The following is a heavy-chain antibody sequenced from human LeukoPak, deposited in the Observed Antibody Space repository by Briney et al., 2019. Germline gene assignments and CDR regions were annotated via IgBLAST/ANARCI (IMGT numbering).Heavy chain of an antibody. J-gene: IGHJ2*01. CDR2: INHSGST. D-gene: IGHD3-22*01. CDR1: GGSFSGYY. Sequence: PSETLSLTCAVYGGSFSGYYWSWIRRPPGKGLEWIGEINHSGSTNYNPSLKSRVTISVDTSKNQFSLKLSSVTAADTAVYYCARGLHDRKRYFDLWGRGTLVTVSS. V-gene: IGHV4-34*01. CDR3: ARGLHDRKRYFDL.